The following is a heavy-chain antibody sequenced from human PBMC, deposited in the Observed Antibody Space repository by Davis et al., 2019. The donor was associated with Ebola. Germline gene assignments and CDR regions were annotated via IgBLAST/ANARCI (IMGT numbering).Heavy chain of an antibody. CDR1: GFPSSDHS. J-gene: IGHJ4*02. V-gene: IGHV3-48*02. D-gene: IGHD4-11*01. Sequence: PGGSLRLSCAASGFPSSDHSMNWVRQAPGKGLEWITYITKGSDAIHYADSVKGRFTVSRDNAKNSLFLQMNSLTDEDSAVYYCARDYIFAFDFWGQGTQVTVSS. CDR3: ARDYIFAFDF. CDR2: ITKGSDAI.